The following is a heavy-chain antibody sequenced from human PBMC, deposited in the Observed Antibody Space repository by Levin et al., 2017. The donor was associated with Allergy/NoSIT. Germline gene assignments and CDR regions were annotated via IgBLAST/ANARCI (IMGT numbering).Heavy chain of an antibody. V-gene: IGHV1-69*13. J-gene: IGHJ4*02. CDR2: IIPAFAST. CDR3: ARPRGGFYGSGSFDS. CDR1: GGTLRNYP. Sequence: SVKVSCKAFGGTLRNYPISWVRQAPGQGLEWTGGIIPAFASTNYAQKFQGRVTITADESTRTAYMELRSLRSEDTAVYFCARPRGGFYGSGSFDSWGQGTLVTVSS. D-gene: IGHD3-10*01.